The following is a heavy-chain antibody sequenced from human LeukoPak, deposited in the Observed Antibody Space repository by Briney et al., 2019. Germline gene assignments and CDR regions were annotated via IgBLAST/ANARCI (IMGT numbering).Heavy chain of an antibody. D-gene: IGHD6-13*01. V-gene: IGHV3-7*01. CDR3: AKRIAAAGGDWYLDL. Sequence: GGSLRLSCAASGFTFSSYWMSWVRQAPGKGLEWVANIKQNGSEKYYVDSVKGRFTISRDNAKNSLYLQMNSLRAEDTAVYYCAKRIAAAGGDWYLDLWGRGTLVTVSS. CDR2: IKQNGSEK. CDR1: GFTFSSYW. J-gene: IGHJ2*01.